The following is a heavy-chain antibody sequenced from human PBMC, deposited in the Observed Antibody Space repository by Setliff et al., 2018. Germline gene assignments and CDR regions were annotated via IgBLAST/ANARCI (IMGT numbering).Heavy chain of an antibody. D-gene: IGHD1-26*01. CDR3: ARGFDVGAPRTDSFDT. V-gene: IGHV1-69*13. Sequence: SVKVSCKTSGGTFSSSAFSWVRQAPAQGLEWIGRIIPLFGTTNFAQNLQGRVTITADQSTETVYMEVSSLRFEDTGVYYCARGFDVGAPRTDSFDTWGQGTAVTVSS. CDR2: IIPLFGTT. CDR1: GGTFSSSA. J-gene: IGHJ3*02.